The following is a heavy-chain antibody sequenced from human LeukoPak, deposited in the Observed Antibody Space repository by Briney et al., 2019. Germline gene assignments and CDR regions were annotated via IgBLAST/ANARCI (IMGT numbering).Heavy chain of an antibody. V-gene: IGHV3-21*01. CDR2: ISSSSSYI. CDR3: ARTRITPGVRGLQMRYFDY. J-gene: IGHJ4*02. D-gene: IGHD3-10*01. CDR1: GFTFSSYS. Sequence: GGSLRLSCAASGFTFSSYSMNWVRQAPGKGLEWVSSISSSSSYIYYADSVKGRFTISRENGKNSLYLQMNSLRVGDTAVYYCARTRITPGVRGLQMRYFDYWGQGTLVTVSS.